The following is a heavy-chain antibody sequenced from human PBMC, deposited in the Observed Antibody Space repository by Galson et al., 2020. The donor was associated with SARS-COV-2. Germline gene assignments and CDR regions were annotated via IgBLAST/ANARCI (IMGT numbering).Heavy chain of an antibody. V-gene: IGHV3-30*04. J-gene: IGHJ6*02. CDR2: ISYDGSNK. CDR1: GFTFSSYA. Sequence: GGSLRLSCAASGFTFSSYAMHWVRQAPGKGLEWVAVISYDGSNKYYADSVKGRFTISRDNSKNTLYLQMNSLRAKDTAVYYCASAAMGSYYYGMDVWGQGTTVTVSS. D-gene: IGHD5-18*01. CDR3: ASAAMGSYYYGMDV.